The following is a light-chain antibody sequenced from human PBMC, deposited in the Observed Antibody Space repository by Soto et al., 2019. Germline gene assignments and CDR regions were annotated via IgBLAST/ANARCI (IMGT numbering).Light chain of an antibody. CDR3: QQYGSSPTT. V-gene: IGKV3-20*01. CDR1: QNVRTNY. Sequence: EIVLPQSPGTLSLSPGERVTLSCRASQNVRTNYLAWYQQKPGQAPRLLIYGASTRATGTPARFSGSGSGTDFTLTISRLEPEDFAVYYCQQYGSSPTTFGQGTKVDIK. J-gene: IGKJ1*01. CDR2: GAS.